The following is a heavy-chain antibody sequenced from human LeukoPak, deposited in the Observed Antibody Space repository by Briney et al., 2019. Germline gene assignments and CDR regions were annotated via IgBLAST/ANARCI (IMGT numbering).Heavy chain of an antibody. CDR2: IYYSGSI. CDR1: GASISSYY. CDR3: ARILKRYSGYDLGRKINNWFDP. D-gene: IGHD5-12*01. J-gene: IGHJ5*02. V-gene: IGHV4-59*12. Sequence: SETLSLTCTVSGASISSYYWSWIRQPPGKGLEWIGDIYYSGSIKYNPSLKSRVTISVDTSKNQFSLKLSSVTAADTAVYYCARILKRYSGYDLGRKINNWFDPWGQGTLVTVSS.